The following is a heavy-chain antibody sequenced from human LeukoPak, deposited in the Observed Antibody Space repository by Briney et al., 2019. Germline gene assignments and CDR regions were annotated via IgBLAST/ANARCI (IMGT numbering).Heavy chain of an antibody. CDR1: GYTFTGYY. J-gene: IGHJ5*02. V-gene: IGHV1-2*02. CDR2: INPNSGGT. Sequence: ASVKVSCKASGYTFTGYYMHWVRQAPGQGLEWMGWINPNSGGTNYAQKFQGRVTMTRDTSISTAYMELSRLRSDDTAVYYCAREGGAFGVAPSRGFGPWGQGTLVTVSS. D-gene: IGHD3-3*01. CDR3: AREGGAFGVAPSRGFGP.